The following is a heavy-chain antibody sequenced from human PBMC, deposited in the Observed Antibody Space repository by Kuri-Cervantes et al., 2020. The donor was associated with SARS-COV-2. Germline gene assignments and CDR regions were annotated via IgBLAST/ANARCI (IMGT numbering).Heavy chain of an antibody. Sequence: GGSLRLSCAASRFTFNTYRMNWVRQAPGKGLEWVSSISSSSSYIYYADSVQGRFTISRDNSKNTLYLQMNSLRAEDTAVYYCARECTLECLDAFDIWGQGTMVTVSS. CDR2: ISSSSSYI. V-gene: IGHV3-21*01. D-gene: IGHD5/OR15-5a*01. CDR3: ARECTLECLDAFDI. CDR1: RFTFNTYR. J-gene: IGHJ3*02.